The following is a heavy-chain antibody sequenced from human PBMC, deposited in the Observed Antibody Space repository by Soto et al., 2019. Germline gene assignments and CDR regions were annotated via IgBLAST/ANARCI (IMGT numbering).Heavy chain of an antibody. CDR2: ISHDGKVQ. J-gene: IGHJ4*02. V-gene: IGHV3-30*18. Sequence: QVQLVESGGGVVQPGRSLRLSCAASGFTFSNYGMHWVRQAPGKGLEWVAFISHDGKVQYYAESVKGRFTISRDKSKHTLYLQMDSLRAEDTAVYYCAQESGVRVSHDFDYWGQGILVTVSS. CDR1: GFTFSNYG. CDR3: AQESGVRVSHDFDY.